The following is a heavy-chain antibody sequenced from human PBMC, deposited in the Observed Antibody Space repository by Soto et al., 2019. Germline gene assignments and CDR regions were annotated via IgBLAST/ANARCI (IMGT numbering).Heavy chain of an antibody. J-gene: IGHJ4*02. Sequence: VQLQESGPGLVKPSQTLSLTCTVSGGSFNSDDYYWSWIRQPPGKGLEWIGYIYYSGSTNSNPSLKSRVTMSVDTSKNQFSLRLSSVTAADTAVYFCVRARYAFFDYWGQGTLVIVSS. D-gene: IGHD1-1*01. CDR2: IYYSGST. CDR1: GGSFNSDDYY. CDR3: VRARYAFFDY. V-gene: IGHV4-30-4*01.